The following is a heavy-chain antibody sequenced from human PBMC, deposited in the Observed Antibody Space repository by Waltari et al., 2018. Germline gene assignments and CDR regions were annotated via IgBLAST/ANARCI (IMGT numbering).Heavy chain of an antibody. CDR2: FDPEEGET. CDR1: GYTLTELS. Sequence: QVQLVQSGAEVKKPGASVTVSCKVSGYTLTELSMHWVRQAPGKGLEWMGVFDPEEGETIYAHKFQGRVTMTADTSTATAYMELSSLRAEATAVYYCATLGPITFGGSRDYWGQGTLVTVSS. D-gene: IGHD3-16*01. CDR3: ATLGPITFGGSRDY. V-gene: IGHV1-24*01. J-gene: IGHJ4*02.